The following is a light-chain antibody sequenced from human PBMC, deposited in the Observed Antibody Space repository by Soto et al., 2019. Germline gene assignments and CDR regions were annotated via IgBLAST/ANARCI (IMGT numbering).Light chain of an antibody. Sequence: EVVLTQSPATLSLSPGERATLSCRASQSVSTYLAWYQQKPGQAPRLLIYDASNRATGIPGRFSGSGSGTDFTLTITSLEPEDFAVYYCQQRSNWPPEVSFGGGTKVEI. CDR2: DAS. V-gene: IGKV3-11*01. J-gene: IGKJ4*01. CDR1: QSVSTY. CDR3: QQRSNWPPEVS.